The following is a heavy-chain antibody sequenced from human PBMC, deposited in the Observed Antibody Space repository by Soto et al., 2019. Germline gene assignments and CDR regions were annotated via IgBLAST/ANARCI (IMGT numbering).Heavy chain of an antibody. CDR3: ARGPGGPDCPGDY. CDR2: VNAGNGNT. CDR1: GYTFTSYA. V-gene: IGHV1-3*01. J-gene: IGHJ4*02. Sequence: QVQLVQSGAEVKKPGASVKVSCKASGYTFTSYAMHWVRQAPGQRLEWMGWVNAGNGNTRYSQKFQGRVTITRDTSASTAYLELSSLRSEDSAVYYCARGPGGPDCPGDYWGQGTLVTVSS. D-gene: IGHD2-21*02.